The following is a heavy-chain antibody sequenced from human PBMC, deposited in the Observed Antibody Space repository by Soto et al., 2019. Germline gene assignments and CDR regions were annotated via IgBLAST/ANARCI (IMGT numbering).Heavy chain of an antibody. CDR3: ARDSDIVVVTAAMQVDY. CDR1: GFTFSSYS. J-gene: IGHJ4*02. V-gene: IGHV3-48*01. D-gene: IGHD2-2*01. Sequence: GGSLRLSCAASGFTFSSYSMNWVRQAPGKGLEWVSYISSSSSTIYYADSVKGRFTISRDNAKNSLYLQMNSLRAEDTAVYYCARDSDIVVVTAAMQVDYWGQGTLVTVSS. CDR2: ISSSSSTI.